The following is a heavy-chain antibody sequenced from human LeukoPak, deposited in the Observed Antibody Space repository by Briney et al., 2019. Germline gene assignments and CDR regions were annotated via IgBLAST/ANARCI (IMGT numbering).Heavy chain of an antibody. CDR2: INPSGGST. J-gene: IGHJ4*02. D-gene: IGHD5-18*01. CDR3: AREIGPIQLHLWGSAFDY. CDR1: GYTFTGYY. V-gene: IGHV1-46*01. Sequence: GASVKVSCKASGYTFTGYYIHWVRQAPGQGLEWMGIINPSGGSTSYAQKFQGRVTLTRDTSTSTVYMELSSLRSEDTAVYYCAREIGPIQLHLWGSAFDYWGQGTLVTVSS.